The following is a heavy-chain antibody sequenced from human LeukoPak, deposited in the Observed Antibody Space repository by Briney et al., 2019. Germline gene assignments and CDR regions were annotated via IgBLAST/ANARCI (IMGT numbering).Heavy chain of an antibody. D-gene: IGHD3-22*01. J-gene: IGHJ4*02. CDR2: IYPGDSDT. V-gene: IGHV5-51*01. CDR3: ARQATPSVGSGYYFPDY. CDR1: GYSFISYW. Sequence: GGALNISGKCLGYSFISYWIGWVRQLPGKGLEGMGIIYPGDSDTRYSPSFQGQVSISADKSISTAYLQWRSLKASDTAMYYCARQATPSVGSGYYFPDYWGQGTLVTVSS.